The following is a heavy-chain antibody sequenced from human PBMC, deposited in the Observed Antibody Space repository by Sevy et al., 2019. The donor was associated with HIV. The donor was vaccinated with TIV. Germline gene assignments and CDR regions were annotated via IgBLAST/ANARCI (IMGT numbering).Heavy chain of an antibody. D-gene: IGHD4-17*01. CDR1: GYTFTGYY. Sequence: ASVKVSCKASGYTFTGYYMHWVRRAPGQGLEWMGWINPNSGGTNYAQKFQGRVTMTRDTSISTAYMELSRLRSDDTAVYYCARSYGDYGYYYYGMDVWGQGTTVTVSS. J-gene: IGHJ6*02. CDR2: INPNSGGT. V-gene: IGHV1-2*02. CDR3: ARSYGDYGYYYYGMDV.